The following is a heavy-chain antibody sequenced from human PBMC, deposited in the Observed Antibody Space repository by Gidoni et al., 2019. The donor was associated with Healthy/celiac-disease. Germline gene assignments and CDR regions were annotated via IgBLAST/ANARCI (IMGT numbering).Heavy chain of an antibody. Sequence: LEWIGYIYHSGSTYYNPSLKSRVTISVDRSKNQFSLKLSSVTAADTAVYYCARVRPGRGFDLWGRGTLVTVSS. J-gene: IGHJ2*01. CDR2: IYHSGST. V-gene: IGHV4-30-2*01. D-gene: IGHD1-26*01. CDR3: ARVRPGRGFDL.